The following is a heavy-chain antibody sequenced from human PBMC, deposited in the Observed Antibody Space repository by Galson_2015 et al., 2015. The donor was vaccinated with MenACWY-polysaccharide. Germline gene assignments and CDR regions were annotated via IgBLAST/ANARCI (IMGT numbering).Heavy chain of an antibody. CDR1: GFTFSNFW. CDR3: ARTRIVGALLFDC. CDR2: LNQDGSEK. V-gene: IGHV3-7*01. D-gene: IGHD1-26*01. J-gene: IGHJ4*02. Sequence: LRLSCAASGFTFSNFWMSWVRRAPGKGLEWVASLNQDGSEKHYVDSVRGRFTVSRDNAKNSLYLQMNSLRAEDTAVYYCARTRIVGALLFDCWGQGTLVTVSA.